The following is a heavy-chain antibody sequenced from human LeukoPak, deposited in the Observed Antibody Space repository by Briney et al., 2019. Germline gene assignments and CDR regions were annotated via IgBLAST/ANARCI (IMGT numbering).Heavy chain of an antibody. CDR2: MNPHSGNT. CDR1: VYTFTSYD. J-gene: IGHJ4*02. CDR3: ARLGYYDYIWGSYRYTELDY. V-gene: IGHV1-8*01. Sequence: ASVKVSCKASVYTFTSYDINWGRQATGQGPEWMGWMNPHSGNTGYAQKFQGRVTMTRNTSISTAYMELSSLISEDTAVYYCARLGYYDYIWGSYRYTELDYWGQGTLVTVSS. D-gene: IGHD3-16*02.